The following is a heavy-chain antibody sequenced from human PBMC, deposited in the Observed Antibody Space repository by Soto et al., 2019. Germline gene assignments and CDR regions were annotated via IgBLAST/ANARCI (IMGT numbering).Heavy chain of an antibody. J-gene: IGHJ4*02. CDR3: ARVAYYGSGSYAY. CDR1: GFTFSSFG. Sequence: GGSLRLSCAASGFTFSSFGMHWVRQAPGKGLEWVAVIWYDGSNKYYADSVKGRFTISRDNSKNTLYLQMNSLRAEDTAVYYCARVAYYGSGSYAYWGQGTLVTVSS. V-gene: IGHV3-33*01. CDR2: IWYDGSNK. D-gene: IGHD3-10*01.